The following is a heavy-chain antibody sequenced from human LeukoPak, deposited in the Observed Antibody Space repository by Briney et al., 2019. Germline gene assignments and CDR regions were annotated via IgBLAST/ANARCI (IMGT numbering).Heavy chain of an antibody. V-gene: IGHV4-4*09. CDR3: ARHTDYYDSSGYYGDDAFDI. D-gene: IGHD3-22*01. CDR1: GGSISSYY. Sequence: SETLSLTCTVSGGSISSYYWSWIRQPPGKGLEWIGYIYTSGSTNYNPSLKSRVTISVDTSKNQFSLKLSSVTAADTAVYYCARHTDYYDSSGYYGDDAFDIWGQGTMVTVSS. CDR2: IYTSGST. J-gene: IGHJ3*02.